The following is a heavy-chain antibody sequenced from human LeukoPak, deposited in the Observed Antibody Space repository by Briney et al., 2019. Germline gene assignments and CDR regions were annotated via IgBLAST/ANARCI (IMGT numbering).Heavy chain of an antibody. CDR3: AKSPVTHGPYYYGMDV. Sequence: GGSLRLSCAASGFTFRSYAMSWVRQAPGKGLEWVSAISDSGGSADYADSVKGRFTISRDNSKSMLYLRMNSLRAEDTAVYYCAKSPVTHGPYYYGMDVWGQGTTVTVSS. J-gene: IGHJ6*02. V-gene: IGHV3-23*01. D-gene: IGHD2-21*02. CDR2: ISDSGGSA. CDR1: GFTFRSYA.